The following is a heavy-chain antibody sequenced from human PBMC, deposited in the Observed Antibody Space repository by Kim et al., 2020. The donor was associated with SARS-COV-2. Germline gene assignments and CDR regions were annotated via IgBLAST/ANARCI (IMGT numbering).Heavy chain of an antibody. V-gene: IGHV1-69*04. CDR3: ARDYSSGWSVDP. CDR1: GGTFSSYA. Sequence: SVKVSCKASGGTFSSYAISWVRQAPGQGLEWMGRIIPILGIANYAQKFQGRVTITADKSTSTAYMELSSLRSEDTAVYYCARDYSSGWSVDPWGQGTLVTVSS. J-gene: IGHJ5*02. D-gene: IGHD6-19*01. CDR2: IIPILGIA.